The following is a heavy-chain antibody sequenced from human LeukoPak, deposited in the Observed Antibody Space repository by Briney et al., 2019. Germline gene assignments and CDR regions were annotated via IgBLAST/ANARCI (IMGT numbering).Heavy chain of an antibody. CDR3: ARGVWLDL. D-gene: IGHD2-8*01. CDR1: RFTFSDYY. CDR2: ISRSGSTI. Sequence: KPGGSLRLSCAASRFTFSDYYMSWMRQAPGKGLEWVSHISRSGSTIYYADSVKGRFTISRDNAKNSLYLQMNSLRAEDTAVYYCARGVWLDLWGQGTLVTVSS. J-gene: IGHJ5*02. V-gene: IGHV3-11*04.